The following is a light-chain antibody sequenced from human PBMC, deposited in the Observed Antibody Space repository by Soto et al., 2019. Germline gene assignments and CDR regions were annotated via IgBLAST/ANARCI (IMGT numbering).Light chain of an antibody. Sequence: QSALTQPASVSGSSGRSITISCTGASSDVGGYNYVSWYQQHPGKAPKLMIYDVSNQPSGVSNRFSGSKSGNTASLTISGLQAEDEAHYYCSSYTTSSTLVVFGGGTKLTV. J-gene: IGLJ2*01. V-gene: IGLV2-14*01. CDR3: SSYTTSSTLVV. CDR1: SSDVGGYNY. CDR2: DVS.